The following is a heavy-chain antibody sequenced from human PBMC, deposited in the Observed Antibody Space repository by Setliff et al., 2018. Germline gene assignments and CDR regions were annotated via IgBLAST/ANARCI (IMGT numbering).Heavy chain of an antibody. Sequence: LSLTCTVSGGSISSGDYYWSWIRQPPGKGLEWISYIGSSGNTIYYANSVKGRFTISRDNAKNSLFLQMNSLRAEDTAVYYCARENGDYDLDYWGQGALVTVSS. J-gene: IGHJ4*02. CDR3: ARENGDYDLDY. D-gene: IGHD4-17*01. CDR1: GGSISSGDYY. CDR2: IGSSGNTI. V-gene: IGHV3-11*04.